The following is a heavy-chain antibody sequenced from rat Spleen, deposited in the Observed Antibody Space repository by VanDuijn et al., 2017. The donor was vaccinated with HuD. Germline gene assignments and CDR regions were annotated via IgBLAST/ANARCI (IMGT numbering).Heavy chain of an antibody. CDR1: GFTFSDYY. J-gene: IGHJ1*01. Sequence: EVQLVESDGGLVQPGRSLKLSCAASGFTFSDYYMAWVRQAPTKGLEWVATISYDGSSTYYRDSVKGRFTISRDNAKSTLYLQMDSLRSEDTATYYCARGATPTAVFDFWGPGTMVTVSS. CDR3: ARGATPTAVFDF. V-gene: IGHV5-29*01. CDR2: ISYDGSST. D-gene: IGHD1-10*01.